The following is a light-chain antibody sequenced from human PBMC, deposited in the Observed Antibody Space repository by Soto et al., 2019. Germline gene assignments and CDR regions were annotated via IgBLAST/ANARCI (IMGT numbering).Light chain of an antibody. V-gene: IGKV1-5*01. CDR1: QSISSW. J-gene: IGKJ4*01. Sequence: DLQMTQSPSTLSASVGARVTITCRASQSISSWLAWYQQKPGKAPKLLIYDASSLESGVPSRFSGSGSGTEFTLTISSLQPEDFTTYYGQQYYSYSPLTFGGGTKVDIK. CDR3: QQYYSYSPLT. CDR2: DAS.